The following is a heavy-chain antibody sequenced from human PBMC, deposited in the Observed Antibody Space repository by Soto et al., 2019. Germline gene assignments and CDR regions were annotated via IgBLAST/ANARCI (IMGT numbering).Heavy chain of an antibody. D-gene: IGHD3-22*01. CDR3: AREFRAEYYDSSGYSDY. V-gene: IGHV4-61*01. CDR1: GGSVSSGSYY. J-gene: IGHJ4*02. CDR2: IYYSGST. Sequence: SETLSLTCTVSGGSVSSGSYYWSWIRQPPGKGLEWIGYIYYSGSTNYNPSLKSRVTISVDTSKNQFSLKLSSVTAADTAVYYCAREFRAEYYDSSGYSDYWGQGTLV.